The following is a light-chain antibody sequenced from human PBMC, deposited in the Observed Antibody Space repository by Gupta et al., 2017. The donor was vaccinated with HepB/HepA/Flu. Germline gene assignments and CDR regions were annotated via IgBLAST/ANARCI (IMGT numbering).Light chain of an antibody. Sequence: QSVVTQPPSVSGAPGQRVTISCNGSSSTIGAGYDVHWYQQFPETALKLLIYGNNNRPSGVPDRFSGSKFDTSASLAITGLQADDEADYYCQSFDSSRSGWVFGGGTKLTVL. V-gene: IGLV1-40*02. J-gene: IGLJ2*01. CDR2: GNN. CDR1: SSTIGAGYD. CDR3: QSFDSSRSGWV.